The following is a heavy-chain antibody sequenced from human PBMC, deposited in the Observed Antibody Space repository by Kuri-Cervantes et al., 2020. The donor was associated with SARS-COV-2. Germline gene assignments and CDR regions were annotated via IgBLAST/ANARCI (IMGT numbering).Heavy chain of an antibody. CDR2: VRYDGGEK. CDR1: GYSISSGYY. CDR3: AKDPAYRGAYDLGKLDY. D-gene: IGHD5-12*01. Sequence: GESLKISCAVSGYSISSGYYWGWIRQPPGKGLEWVAFVRYDGGEKHYADSVKGRFAISRDSSKNTLYLEMNSLRVEDTAVYYCAKDPAYRGAYDLGKLDYWGQGTLVTVSS. J-gene: IGHJ4*02. V-gene: IGHV3-30*02.